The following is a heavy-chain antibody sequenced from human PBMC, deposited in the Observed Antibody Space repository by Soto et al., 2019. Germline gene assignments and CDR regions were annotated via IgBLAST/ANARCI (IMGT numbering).Heavy chain of an antibody. Sequence: QVQLQESGPGLVKPSETLSLTCTVSGGSISSYYWSWIRQPPGKGLEWIGYIYYSGSTNYNPSLKSRFTPSVDTSKTQLPRTLGSVPAATTAVYYGAGRYGSSFDYGGEGPLVTVSS. CDR1: GGSISSYY. CDR3: AGRYGSSFDY. J-gene: IGHJ4*02. D-gene: IGHD3-9*01. CDR2: IYYSGST. V-gene: IGHV4-59*08.